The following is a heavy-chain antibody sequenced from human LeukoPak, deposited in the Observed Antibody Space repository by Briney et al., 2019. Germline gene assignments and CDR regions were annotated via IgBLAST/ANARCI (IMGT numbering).Heavy chain of an antibody. J-gene: IGHJ4*02. Sequence: PGGSLRLSCAASGFTFSSYWMHWVRQAPGKGLVWGSRINSDGSSTSYAASVKGRFTISRDNAKNTLYLQMNSLRAEDTAVYYCASARYSSSQLWYWGQGTLVTVSS. CDR3: ASARYSSSQLWY. V-gene: IGHV3-74*01. CDR1: GFTFSSYW. CDR2: INSDGSST. D-gene: IGHD6-13*01.